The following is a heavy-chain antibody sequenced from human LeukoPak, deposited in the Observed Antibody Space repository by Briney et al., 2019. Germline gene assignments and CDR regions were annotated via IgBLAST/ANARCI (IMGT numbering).Heavy chain of an antibody. CDR2: IYHSGST. CDR1: GGSISSSNW. J-gene: IGHJ3*02. CDR3: ARDWSDAFDI. Sequence: SGTLSLTCAVSGGSISSSNWWSWVRQPPGEGLEWIGEIYHSGSTNYNPSLKSRVTISVDTSKNQFSLKLNSVTAADTAVYYCARDWSDAFDIWGQGTMVTVSS. V-gene: IGHV4-4*02.